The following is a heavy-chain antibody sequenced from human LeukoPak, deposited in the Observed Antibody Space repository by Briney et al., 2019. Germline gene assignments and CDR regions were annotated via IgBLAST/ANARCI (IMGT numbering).Heavy chain of an antibody. CDR3: ARGGYGSWNWFDP. J-gene: IGHJ5*02. D-gene: IGHD1-1*01. CDR1: GGSISSGGYS. CDR2: IYHSGST. V-gene: IGHV4-30-2*01. Sequence: SETLSLTWAVSGGSISSGGYSWSWIRQPPGKGLEWIGYIYHSGSTYYNPSLKSRVTISVDRSKNQFSLKLSSVTAADTAVYYCARGGYGSWNWFDPWGQGTLVTVSS.